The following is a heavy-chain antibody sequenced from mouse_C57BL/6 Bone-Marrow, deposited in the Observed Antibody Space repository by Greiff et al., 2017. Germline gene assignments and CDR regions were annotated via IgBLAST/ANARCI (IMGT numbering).Heavy chain of an antibody. D-gene: IGHD1-1*01. J-gene: IGHJ1*03. CDR3: ARQNYYGSSYVWYFDV. V-gene: IGHV1-82*01. CDR1: GYAFSSSW. CDR2: IYPGDGDT. Sequence: VQLQESGPELVKPGASVKISCKASGYAFSSSWMNWVKQRPGKGLEWIGRIYPGDGDTNYNGMFKGKATLTADKSSSTAYMQLSSLTSEDSAVYFCARQNYYGSSYVWYFDVWGTGTTVTVSS.